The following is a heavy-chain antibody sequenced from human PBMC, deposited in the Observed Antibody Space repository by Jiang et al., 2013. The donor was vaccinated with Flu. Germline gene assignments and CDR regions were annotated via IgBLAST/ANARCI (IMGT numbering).Heavy chain of an antibody. CDR2: IYTSGST. CDR1: GGSISSGSYY. D-gene: IGHD2-2*01. Sequence: GLVKPSQTLSLTCTVSGGSISSGSYYWSWIRQPAGKGLEWIGRIYTSGSTNYNPSLKSRVTISVDTSKNQFSLKLSSVTAADTAVYYCARETLTSWADAFDIWGQGTMVTVSS. J-gene: IGHJ3*02. CDR3: ARETLTSWADAFDI. V-gene: IGHV4-61*02.